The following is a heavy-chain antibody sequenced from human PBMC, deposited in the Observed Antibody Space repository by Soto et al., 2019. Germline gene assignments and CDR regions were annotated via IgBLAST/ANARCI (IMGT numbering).Heavy chain of an antibody. V-gene: IGHV4-59*01. CDR1: GGSISSYY. CDR3: ARGDPLLWFGEKVYYGMDV. Sequence: QVQLQESGPGLVKPSETLSLTCTVSGGSISSYYWSWIRQPPGKGLEWIGYIYYSGSTNYNPSLKSRVTISVDTSKNQLALKMSSVTAADTAVYYGARGDPLLWFGEKVYYGMDVWGQGTTVTVSS. J-gene: IGHJ6*02. D-gene: IGHD3-10*01. CDR2: IYYSGST.